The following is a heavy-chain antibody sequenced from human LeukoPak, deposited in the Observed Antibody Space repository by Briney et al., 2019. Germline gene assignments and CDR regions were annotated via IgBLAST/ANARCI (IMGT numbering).Heavy chain of an antibody. D-gene: IGHD3-10*01. J-gene: IGHJ6*02. Sequence: SETLSLTCSVSIGSISSSKWWSWVRQSPVKGLEWIGEIYLYGTTNYNPSFTSRVTMSVDRSRNQFSLKLTSVTAADTAVYYCARGRGGLWFGESYPYYYYGMDVWGQGTTVTVSS. V-gene: IGHV4-4*02. CDR2: IYLYGTT. CDR1: IGSISSSKW. CDR3: ARGRGGLWFGESYPYYYYGMDV.